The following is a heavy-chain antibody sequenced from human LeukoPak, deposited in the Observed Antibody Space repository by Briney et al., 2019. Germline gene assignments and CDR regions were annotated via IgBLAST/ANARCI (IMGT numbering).Heavy chain of an antibody. V-gene: IGHV3-30*18. CDR1: GVTFSSYG. CDR3: AKDGALRQWLVSGDYYYGMDV. D-gene: IGHD6-19*01. J-gene: IGHJ6*04. CDR2: ISYNGSDK. Sequence: GPSLRLSCAASGVTFSSYGMHWVREAPGKRLEWVAIISYNGSDKYYADSVKGRFTISRDNSKTTLYVQMNSLRAEHTAIYYCAKDGALRQWLVSGDYYYGMDVWGKGTTVTVSS.